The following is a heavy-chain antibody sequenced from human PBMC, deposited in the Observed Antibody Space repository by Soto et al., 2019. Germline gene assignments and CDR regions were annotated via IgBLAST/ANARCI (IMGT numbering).Heavy chain of an antibody. CDR1: GYTFTSYY. J-gene: IGHJ6*02. D-gene: IGHD6-13*01. CDR3: ARAQGKDYYYYGMDV. V-gene: IGHV1-46*01. Sequence: QVQLVQSGAEVKKPGASVKVSCKASGYTFTSYYMHWVRQAPGQGLEWMGIINPSGGSTSYAQKFQGRVTMTRDTSTSTVYMELSSLRSEDTAVYYCARAQGKDYYYYGMDVWGQGTTVTVSS. CDR2: INPSGGST.